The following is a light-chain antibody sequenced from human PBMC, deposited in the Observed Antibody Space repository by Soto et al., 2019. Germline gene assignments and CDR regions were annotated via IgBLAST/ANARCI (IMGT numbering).Light chain of an antibody. V-gene: IGKV3-15*01. CDR1: TSIDRN. CDR3: QQYDNWLSLT. Sequence: MTQSPATLSVSLGERATLSCRASTSIDRNLAWYQQKPGQAPRLLIYGASTIATGIPATFSGSGSGTEFTLTISSLQSEDFAIYYCQQYDNWLSLTFGGGTKVDIK. CDR2: GAS. J-gene: IGKJ4*01.